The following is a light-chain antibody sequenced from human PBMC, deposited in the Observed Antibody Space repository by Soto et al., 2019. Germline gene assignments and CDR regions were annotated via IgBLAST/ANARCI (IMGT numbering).Light chain of an antibody. CDR2: AAS. CDR3: HQSYSTPPT. Sequence: DIQMTQSPSSLSASVGDRVTITCRASQSISSYLNWYQHKPGKAPTRLFYAASSLQSGVPSRFSGTGSGTDFTRTISSLQPEDFETYYKHQSYSTPPTFGEGTKVEIK. CDR1: QSISSY. V-gene: IGKV1-39*01. J-gene: IGKJ4*01.